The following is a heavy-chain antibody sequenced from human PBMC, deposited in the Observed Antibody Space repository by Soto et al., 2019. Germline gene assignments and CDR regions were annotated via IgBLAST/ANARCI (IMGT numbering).Heavy chain of an antibody. CDR1: GFTFSSYE. CDR3: ARLKQEAASRWDPSYYYYGMDV. CDR2: ISSSGSTI. D-gene: IGHD1-26*01. J-gene: IGHJ6*02. Sequence: EVQLVESGGGLVQPGGSLRLSCAASGFTFSSYEMNWVGQAPGKGLEWVSNISSSGSTIYYADSVKGGFTISRDNAKNSLYLQMNSLRAEDTAVYYCARLKQEAASRWDPSYYYYGMDVWGQGTTVTVSS. V-gene: IGHV3-48*03.